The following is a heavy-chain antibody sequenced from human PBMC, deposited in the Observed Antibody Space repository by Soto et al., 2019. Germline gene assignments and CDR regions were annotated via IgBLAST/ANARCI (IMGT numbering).Heavy chain of an antibody. V-gene: IGHV1-69*01. CDR3: ARDPGYCSGGSCYSGGNY. J-gene: IGHJ4*02. Sequence: QVQLVQSGAEVKKPGSSVKVSCKASGGTFSSYAISWVRQAPGQGLEWMGGIIPIFGTANYAQKLQGRVTITADESTSTAYMELSSLRSEDTAVYYCARDPGYCSGGSCYSGGNYWGQGTLVTVSS. CDR1: GGTFSSYA. CDR2: IIPIFGTA. D-gene: IGHD2-15*01.